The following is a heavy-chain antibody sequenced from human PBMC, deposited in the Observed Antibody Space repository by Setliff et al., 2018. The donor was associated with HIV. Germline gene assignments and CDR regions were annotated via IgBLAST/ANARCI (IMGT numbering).Heavy chain of an antibody. CDR3: AKIQNPQGYYYDSSGYYPHPGSPDY. J-gene: IGHJ4*02. V-gene: IGHV3-30*02. CDR2: IRYDGSNK. D-gene: IGHD3-22*01. CDR1: GFTFSSYG. Sequence: PGGSLSLSCAASGFTFSSYGMHWVRQAPGKGLEWVAFIRYDGSNKYYADSVKGRFTISRDNSKNTLYLQMNSLRAEDTAVYYCAKIQNPQGYYYDSSGYYPHPGSPDYWGQGTLVTVS.